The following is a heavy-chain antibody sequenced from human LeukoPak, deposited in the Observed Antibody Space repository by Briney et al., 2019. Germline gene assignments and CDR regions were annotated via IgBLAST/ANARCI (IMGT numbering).Heavy chain of an antibody. CDR2: MCGSAGCT. CDR1: GFTFNIYA. V-gene: IGHV3-23*01. CDR3: ARDRPNYHESNGHYYQRDGDH. D-gene: IGHD3-22*01. Sequence: YPGGSLRLSCAASGFTFNIYAMSWVRLAPGKGLQWVASMCGSAGCTYYADSVKGRFTISGDNSKNTLYLKMNSLRAEDTAIYYCARDRPNYHESNGHYYQRDGDHWGQGTLVTVSS. J-gene: IGHJ5*02.